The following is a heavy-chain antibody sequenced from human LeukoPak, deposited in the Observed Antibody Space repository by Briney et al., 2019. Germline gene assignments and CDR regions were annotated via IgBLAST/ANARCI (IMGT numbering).Heavy chain of an antibody. V-gene: IGHV3-15*01. CDR3: TITRWRGSFDY. D-gene: IGHD2-15*01. CDR2: IRSKTDGGTT. Sequence: GGSLRLSWAASGFTFSNAWMSWVRQAPGKGLEWVGHIRSKTDGGTTDSAAPVKGRFTISRDDSKNTLYLQMNSLKTEDTAVYYCTITRWRGSFDYWGQGILVTVSS. J-gene: IGHJ4*02. CDR1: GFTFSNAW.